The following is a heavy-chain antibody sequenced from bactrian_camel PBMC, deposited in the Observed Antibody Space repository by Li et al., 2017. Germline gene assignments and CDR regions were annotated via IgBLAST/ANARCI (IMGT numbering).Heavy chain of an antibody. J-gene: IGHJ4*01. CDR1: GFTFSDYT. V-gene: IGHV3S40*01. CDR3: ATYYVGMWYFNY. Sequence: VQAGGSLRVSCGASGFTFSDYTMTWVRQAPGKGLEWVSDINSSGRSTNYADSVKGRFTISRGNAKNTAYLQMNSLRSEDTALYYCATYYVGMWYFNYWGQGTQVTVS. CDR2: INSSGRST. D-gene: IGHD2*01.